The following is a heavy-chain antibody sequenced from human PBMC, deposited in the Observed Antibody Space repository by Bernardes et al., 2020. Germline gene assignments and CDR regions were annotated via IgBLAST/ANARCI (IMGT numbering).Heavy chain of an antibody. CDR1: GFSLSTSGMC. CDR3: ARMGDGYNYGYYFDY. D-gene: IGHD5-12*01. CDR2: IDWDDDK. J-gene: IGHJ4*02. V-gene: IGHV2-70*01. Sequence: SGPTLVKPTQTLTLTCTFSGFSLSTSGMCVSWIRQPPGKALEWLALIDWDDDKYYSTSLKTRLTISKDTSKNQVVLTMTNMDPVDTATYYCARMGDGYNYGYYFDYWGQGTLVTVSS.